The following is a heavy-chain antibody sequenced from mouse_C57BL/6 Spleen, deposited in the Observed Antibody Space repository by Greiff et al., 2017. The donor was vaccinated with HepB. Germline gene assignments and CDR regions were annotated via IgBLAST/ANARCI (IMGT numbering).Heavy chain of an antibody. J-gene: IGHJ1*03. CDR1: GFTFSSYT. V-gene: IGHV5-9*01. CDR2: ISGGGGNT. Sequence: DVMLVESGGGLVKPGGSLKLSCAASGFTFSSYTMSWVRQTPEKRLEWVATISGGGGNTYYPDSVKGRFTISRDNAKNTLYLQMSSLRSEDTALYYCARQYFGVWGTGTTVTVSS. CDR3: ARQYFGV.